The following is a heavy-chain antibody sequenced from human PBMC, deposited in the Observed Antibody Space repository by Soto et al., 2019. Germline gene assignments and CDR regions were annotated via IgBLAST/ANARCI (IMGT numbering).Heavy chain of an antibody. J-gene: IGHJ5*02. CDR1: GGSISSGGYS. CDR2: IYHSGST. V-gene: IGHV4-30-2*01. CDR3: ARDQLEGNWFDP. Sequence: QLQLQESGSGLVRPSQTLSLTCAVSGGSISSGGYSWNWIRQPPGKGLEWIGYIYHSGSTLSNPSLRSRVTISVDKSKNQLSLKLSSVTAADTAVYYCARDQLEGNWFDPWGQGTLVTVSS. D-gene: IGHD1-1*01.